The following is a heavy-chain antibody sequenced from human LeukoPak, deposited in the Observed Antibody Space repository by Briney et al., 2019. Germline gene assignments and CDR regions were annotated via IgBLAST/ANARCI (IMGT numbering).Heavy chain of an antibody. Sequence: PGGSLRLSCAASGFTVSSNYMSWVRQAPGKGLEWVSVIYSGGSTYYADSVKGRFTISRDNSKNTLYLQMNSLRAEDTAVYYCAGSDYYDSAWYYFDYWGQGTLVTVSS. CDR3: AGSDYYDSAWYYFDY. CDR2: IYSGGST. V-gene: IGHV3-53*01. D-gene: IGHD3-22*01. J-gene: IGHJ4*02. CDR1: GFTVSSNY.